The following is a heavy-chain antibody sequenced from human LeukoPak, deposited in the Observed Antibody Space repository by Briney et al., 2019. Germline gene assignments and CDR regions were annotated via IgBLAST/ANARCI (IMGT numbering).Heavy chain of an antibody. Sequence: GGSLRLSCAASGFTFSSYEMNWVRQAPGKGLEWVSYISSSGSTIYYADSVKGRFTISRDNAKNSLYLQMNSLRAEDTAVYYCARDLEWFGELHDYWGQGTLVTVSS. J-gene: IGHJ4*02. D-gene: IGHD3-10*01. V-gene: IGHV3-48*03. CDR1: GFTFSSYE. CDR3: ARDLEWFGELHDY. CDR2: ISSSGSTI.